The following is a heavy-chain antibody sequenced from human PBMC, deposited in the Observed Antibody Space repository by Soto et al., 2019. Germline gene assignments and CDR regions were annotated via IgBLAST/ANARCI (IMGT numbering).Heavy chain of an antibody. J-gene: IGHJ4*02. CDR3: AYRTGFDY. Sequence: SLRLSCAASGFTFSTDDMSWVRQAPWRGLEWVSTISGSGRNTDYADSVKGRFTISRDNSKNTLYLQMNSLIAEDTAVYYCAYRTGFDYWGQGALVTVSS. CDR1: GFTFSTDD. V-gene: IGHV3-23*01. CDR2: ISGSGRNT.